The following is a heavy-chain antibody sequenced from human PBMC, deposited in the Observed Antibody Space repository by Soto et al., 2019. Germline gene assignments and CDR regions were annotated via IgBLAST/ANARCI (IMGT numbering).Heavy chain of an antibody. CDR1: SGSISTGNW. D-gene: IGHD6-25*01. J-gene: IGHJ4*02. Sequence: QVELQESGPRLVKSSGTLSLTCEVSSGSISTGNWWSWVRQPPGKGLEWIGEIYYTGATNYNPSLKSRVTMTIDKSKDQCSLILTSATAADTAVCYCARVFSSGSGWMYYFDFWGQGILVSVSS. V-gene: IGHV4-4*02. CDR2: IYYTGAT. CDR3: ARVFSSGSGWMYYFDF.